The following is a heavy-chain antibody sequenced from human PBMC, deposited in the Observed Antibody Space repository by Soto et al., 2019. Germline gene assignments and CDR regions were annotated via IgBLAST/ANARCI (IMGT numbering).Heavy chain of an antibody. CDR3: SRVDGYYSGGSCYLDASDI. CDR2: ISAYNGNT. CDR1: GYAFTSYG. D-gene: IGHD2-15*01. Sequence: QVQLVQSGAEVKKPGASVKVSCKASGYAFTSYGISWVRQAPGQGLEWMGWISAYNGNTNYAQKLQDRVTMTTDTSTSTAYKELRRLRADDTAVYYCSRVDGYYSGGSCYLDASDIWGQGTIVTLSS. V-gene: IGHV1-18*04. J-gene: IGHJ3*02.